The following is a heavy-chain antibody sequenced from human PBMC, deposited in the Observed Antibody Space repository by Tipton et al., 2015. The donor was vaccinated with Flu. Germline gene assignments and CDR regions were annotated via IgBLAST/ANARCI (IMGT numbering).Heavy chain of an antibody. CDR3: ARDFGYHGPYLDY. D-gene: IGHD3-16*02. J-gene: IGHJ4*02. CDR2: IHRDGSLT. V-gene: IGHV3-74*01. CDR1: GFVFNNYW. Sequence: SLRLSCEASGFVFNNYWFHWVRQLPGGGMGWVSRIHRDGSLTDYADSVKGRFTISRDTAKNTVYLQMNSLRVDDTAVYYCARDFGYHGPYLDYWGQGPLVTVSS.